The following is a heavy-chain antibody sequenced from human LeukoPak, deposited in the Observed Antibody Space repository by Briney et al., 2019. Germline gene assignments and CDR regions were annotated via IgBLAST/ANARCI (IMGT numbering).Heavy chain of an antibody. CDR3: AKVVFSSRGLIDY. Sequence: GGALRLSCEASGFTFSTSGIHWVRQAPGKGLEWVAFIRYDGSSIYYADSVKGRFTISRDNPKNTASLQMSSLRTEDTAVYYCAKVVFSSRGLIDYWGQGTLVTVSS. V-gene: IGHV3-30*02. D-gene: IGHD2-2*01. CDR2: IRYDGSSI. CDR1: GFTFSTSG. J-gene: IGHJ4*02.